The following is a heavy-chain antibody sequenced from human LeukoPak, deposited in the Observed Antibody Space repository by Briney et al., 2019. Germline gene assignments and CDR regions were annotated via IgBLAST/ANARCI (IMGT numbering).Heavy chain of an antibody. CDR2: IYSGGST. Sequence: GGSLRLSCAASGFIVSSNYMSWVRQAPRKGLEWVSVIYSGGSTYYADSVKGRFTISRDNSKNTVYLQMNSLRAEDTAMYYCARYYYDSSGYPYYFDYWGQGTLVIVSS. V-gene: IGHV3-53*01. CDR3: ARYYYDSSGYPYYFDY. J-gene: IGHJ4*02. CDR1: GFIVSSNY. D-gene: IGHD3-22*01.